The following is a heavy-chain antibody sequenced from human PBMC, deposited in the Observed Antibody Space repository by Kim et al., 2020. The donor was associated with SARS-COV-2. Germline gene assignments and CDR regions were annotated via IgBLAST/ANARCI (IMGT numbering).Heavy chain of an antibody. CDR2: INPNSGGT. V-gene: IGHV1-2*02. Sequence: ASVKVSCKASGYTFTGYYMHWVRQAPGQGLEWMGWINPNSGGTNYAQKFQGRVTMTRDTSISTAYMELSRLRSDDTAVYYCAKGATITSNQAYNWFDPWGQGTLVTVSS. CDR3: AKGATITSNQAYNWFDP. D-gene: IGHD1-26*01. CDR1: GYTFTGYY. J-gene: IGHJ5*02.